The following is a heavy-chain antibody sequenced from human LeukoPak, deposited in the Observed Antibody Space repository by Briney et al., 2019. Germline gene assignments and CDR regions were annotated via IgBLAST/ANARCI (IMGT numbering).Heavy chain of an antibody. V-gene: IGHV4-59*01. D-gene: IGHD5-18*01. J-gene: IGHJ3*02. CDR2: VYYTGST. CDR3: ARGRIQLWSLDAFDI. Sequence: PSETLSLTCTVSGGSISSYYWSWVRQPPGKGLEWIGFVYYTGSTNYSPSLKSRVTISVDTSKNQFSLKLRSVTAADTAVYYCARGRIQLWSLDAFDIWGQGTMVTVSS. CDR1: GGSISSYY.